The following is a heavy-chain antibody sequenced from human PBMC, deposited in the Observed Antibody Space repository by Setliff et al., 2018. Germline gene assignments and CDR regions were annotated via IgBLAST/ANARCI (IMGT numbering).Heavy chain of an antibody. D-gene: IGHD6-19*01. CDR1: GYTLTELS. J-gene: IGHJ5*02. Sequence: ASVKVSCKVSGYTLTELSMHWVRQAPGKGLEWMGGFDPEDGETIYAQKFQGRVTMTEGTSTDTAYMELSSLRSEDTAVYYCATDKMAVAGTWFDPWGQGTLVTVSS. CDR3: ATDKMAVAGTWFDP. CDR2: FDPEDGET. V-gene: IGHV1-24*01.